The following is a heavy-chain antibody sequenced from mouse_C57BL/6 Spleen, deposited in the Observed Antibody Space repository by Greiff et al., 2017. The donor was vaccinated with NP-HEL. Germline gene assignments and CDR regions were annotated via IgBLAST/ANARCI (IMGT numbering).Heavy chain of an antibody. V-gene: IGHV1-15*01. J-gene: IGHJ2*01. CDR2: IDPETGGT. CDR1: GYTFTDYE. CDR3: TRGRGAYYDY. Sequence: QVQLQQSGAELVRPGASVTLSCKASGYTFTDYEMHWVKQTPVHGLEWIGAIDPETGGTAYNQKFKGKAILTADTSSRTAYMELRSLASGNTAVYYCTRGRGAYYDYWHHGTTLTVSS.